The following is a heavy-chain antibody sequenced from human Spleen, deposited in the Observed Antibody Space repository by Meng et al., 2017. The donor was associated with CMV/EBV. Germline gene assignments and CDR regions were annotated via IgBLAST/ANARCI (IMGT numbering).Heavy chain of an antibody. J-gene: IGHJ4*02. CDR1: GFIFSSYG. CDR3: ARATYSYALASIYYFDY. V-gene: IGHV3-33*01. D-gene: IGHD5-18*01. Sequence: GESLKISCAASGFIFSSYGMHWVRQAPGKGLEWVVVIWCDGSNKKYAESVKGRFTISRDKSKNTLYLQMNSLRAEDTAVYYCARATYSYALASIYYFDYWGQGTLVTVSS. CDR2: IWCDGSNK.